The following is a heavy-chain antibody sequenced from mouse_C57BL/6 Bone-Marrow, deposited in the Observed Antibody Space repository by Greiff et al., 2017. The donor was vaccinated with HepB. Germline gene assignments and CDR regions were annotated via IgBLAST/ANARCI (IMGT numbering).Heavy chain of an antibody. V-gene: IGHV1-12*01. D-gene: IGHD6-5*01. J-gene: IGHJ2*01. CDR1: GYTFTSYN. CDR2: IYPGNGDT. Sequence: QVQLQQSGAELVRPGASVKLSCKASGYTFTSYNLHWVKQTPRQGLEWIGAIYPGNGDTSYNQKFKGKATLTVDKSSCTDYMQLRSLTSEDSAFYFYARSLGRGYWGQGTTLTVSS. CDR3: ARSLGRGY.